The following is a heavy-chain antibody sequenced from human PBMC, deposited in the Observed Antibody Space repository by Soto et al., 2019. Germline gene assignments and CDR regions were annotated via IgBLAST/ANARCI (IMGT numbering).Heavy chain of an antibody. J-gene: IGHJ4*02. V-gene: IGHV1-18*01. CDR2: ISAYNGNT. CDR3: ARVGYSGYDYWSPEFDY. D-gene: IGHD5-12*01. CDR1: GYSYTSYG. Sequence: GASVKLSCEASGYSYTSYGISWVRQAPGQGLEWMGWISAYNGNTNYAQKLQGRVTMTTDTSTSTAYMELRSLRSDDTAVYYCARVGYSGYDYWSPEFDYWGQGTLVTVSS.